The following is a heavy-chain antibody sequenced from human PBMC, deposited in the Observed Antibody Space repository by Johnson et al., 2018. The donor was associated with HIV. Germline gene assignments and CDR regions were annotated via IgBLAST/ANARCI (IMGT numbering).Heavy chain of an antibody. J-gene: IGHJ3*02. CDR1: GFTFNSYI. V-gene: IGHV3-7*03. Sequence: VQLVESGGGVVQPGRSLRLSCAASGFTFNSYILHWVRQAPGKGLEWVANINQDGVETYYVDSVKGRFTISRDNATNSLFLQMNIVRDEDTAVYYCVRGGAVAPSSGFDIWGQGTKVTVSS. CDR3: VRGGAVAPSSGFDI. CDR2: INQDGVET. D-gene: IGHD6-19*01.